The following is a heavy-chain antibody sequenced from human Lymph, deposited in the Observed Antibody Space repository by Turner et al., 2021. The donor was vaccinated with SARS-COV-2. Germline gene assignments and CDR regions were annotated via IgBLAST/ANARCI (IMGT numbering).Heavy chain of an antibody. CDR2: IWYDGSNK. D-gene: IGHD4-17*01. J-gene: IGHJ4*02. CDR1: GFTFSSYG. V-gene: IGHV3-33*01. CDR3: AREGAYGGNSGGFDY. Sequence: QVQLVESGGGVVQPGRSLRPSCAASGFTFSSYGMHWVRQAPGKGLEWVAVIWYDGSNKYYADSVKGRFTISRDNSKNTLYLQMNSLRAEDTAVYYCAREGAYGGNSGGFDYWGQGTLVTVSS.